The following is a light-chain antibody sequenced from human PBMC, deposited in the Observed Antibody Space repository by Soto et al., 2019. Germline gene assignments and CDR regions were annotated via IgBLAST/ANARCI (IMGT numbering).Light chain of an antibody. V-gene: IGKV1-39*01. CDR2: GAS. CDR1: QTISIF. Sequence: DIQMTQSPSSLSASVGDRVTITCRASQTISIFLNWYQQKPGKAPKLLIYGASTLQGGVPSRFSGSGSGTDFTLTISRLQPEDFAVYYCQQYGSSRGVTFGGGTKVESK. J-gene: IGKJ4*01. CDR3: QQYGSSRGVT.